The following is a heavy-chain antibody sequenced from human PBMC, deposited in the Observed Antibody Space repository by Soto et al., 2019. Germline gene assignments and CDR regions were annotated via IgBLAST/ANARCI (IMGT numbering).Heavy chain of an antibody. J-gene: IGHJ6*02. CDR3: ARSPVYYDILTGYYRHYYYYYGMDV. Sequence: SETLSLTCAVYGGSFSGYYWSWIRQPPGKGLEWIGEINHSGRTNYNPSLKSRVTISVDTSKNQFSLKLSSVTAADTAVYYCARSPVYYDILTGYYRHYYYYYGMDVWGQGTTVTVSS. CDR2: INHSGRT. D-gene: IGHD3-9*01. CDR1: GGSFSGYY. V-gene: IGHV4-34*01.